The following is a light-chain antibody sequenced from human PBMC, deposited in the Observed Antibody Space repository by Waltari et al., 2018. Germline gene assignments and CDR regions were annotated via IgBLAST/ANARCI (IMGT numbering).Light chain of an antibody. CDR3: QQSYSMPRT. J-gene: IGKJ1*01. CDR2: AAS. Sequence: DIQMTQSPSSLSASVGDRVTITCRASQSISSYLNWYQQKPGKAPKFLISAASSFQSGVPSRFSGSGSVTDFTLTISSLQAEDFATYYCQQSYSMPRTFGQGTKVEIK. V-gene: IGKV1-39*01. CDR1: QSISSY.